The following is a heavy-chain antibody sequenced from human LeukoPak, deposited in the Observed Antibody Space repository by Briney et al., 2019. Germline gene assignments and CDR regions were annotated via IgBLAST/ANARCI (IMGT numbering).Heavy chain of an antibody. J-gene: IGHJ3*02. Sequence: ASVKVSCKASGYTFTSYGISWVRQAPGQGLEWMGWISAHNGNTNYAQKLWGRVTMTTDTSTSTAYMELRSLRSDDTAVYYCARDSPLNYYDSSGYSGGDAFDIWGQGTMVTVSS. CDR2: ISAHNGNT. CDR1: GYTFTSYG. D-gene: IGHD3-22*01. CDR3: ARDSPLNYYDSSGYSGGDAFDI. V-gene: IGHV1-18*01.